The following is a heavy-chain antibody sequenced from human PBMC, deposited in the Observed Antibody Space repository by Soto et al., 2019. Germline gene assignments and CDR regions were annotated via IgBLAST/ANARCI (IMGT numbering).Heavy chain of an antibody. CDR1: GYTFTSYY. V-gene: IGHV1-46*01. CDR3: ARAGLVGTTKNAFDI. D-gene: IGHD1-26*01. Sequence: GASVKVSCKASGYTFTSYYMHWVRQAPGQGLEWMGIINPSGGSTNSAQSFQGRVTMTRDTSTSTVYMELSSLRSEDTAVYYCARAGLVGTTKNAFDIWGQGTMVTVSS. J-gene: IGHJ3*02. CDR2: INPSGGST.